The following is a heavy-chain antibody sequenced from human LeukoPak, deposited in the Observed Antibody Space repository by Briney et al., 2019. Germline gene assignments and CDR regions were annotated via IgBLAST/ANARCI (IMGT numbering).Heavy chain of an antibody. D-gene: IGHD2-15*01. J-gene: IGHJ4*02. CDR3: ARHPFATPFDS. CDR1: GGSITDSY. Sequence: SETLSLTCSVSGGSITDSYWSWIRQPPGKGLEWIGYIFYTGDTNSNPSLKSRVTVSLATSKNQFSLRLTSVTAADPAVYYCARHPFATPFDSWGLGILVTVSS. V-gene: IGHV4-59*08. CDR2: IFYTGDT.